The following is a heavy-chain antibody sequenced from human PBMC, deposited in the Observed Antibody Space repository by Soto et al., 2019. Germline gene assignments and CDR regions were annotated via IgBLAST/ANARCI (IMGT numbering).Heavy chain of an antibody. D-gene: IGHD4-17*01. CDR1: GYTFTSYG. V-gene: IGHV1-18*01. CDR3: ARDDSGDYGVAD. CDR2: ISAYNTNT. Sequence: ASVKVSCKASGYTFTSYGISWVRQAPGRGLDWLGWISAYNTNTNYAQKLQGRVTMTTDTSTGTAYMELRSLRSDDTAVYYCARDDSGDYGVADWGQGTLVTVSS. J-gene: IGHJ4*02.